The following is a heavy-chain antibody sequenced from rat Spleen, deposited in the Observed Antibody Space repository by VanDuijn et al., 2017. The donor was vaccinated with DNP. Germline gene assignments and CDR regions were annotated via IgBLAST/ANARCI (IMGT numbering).Heavy chain of an antibody. J-gene: IGHJ2*01. CDR2: INTGSGGT. V-gene: IGHV1-43*01. D-gene: IGHD1-5*01. Sequence: QVQLRQSGAEPAKPGSSVKISCKASGYTFTTYYIRWIKQTTGQGLEYIGYINTGSGGTNYDEKFKGKATLTVDKSSITAFMQLSSLTPDDSAVYYCARWNIGTSTLDYWGQGVMVTVSS. CDR3: ARWNIGTSTLDY. CDR1: GYTFTTYY.